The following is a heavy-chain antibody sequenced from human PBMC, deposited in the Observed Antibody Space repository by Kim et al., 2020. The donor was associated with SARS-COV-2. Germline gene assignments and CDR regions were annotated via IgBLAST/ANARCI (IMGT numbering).Heavy chain of an antibody. J-gene: IGHJ3*02. CDR1: GLTVSNNY. V-gene: IGHV3-66*01. CDR3: ARATNSRGAFDI. CDR2: IYTDGST. D-gene: IGHD3-10*01. Sequence: GGSLRLSCAASGLTVSNNYMTWVRQAPGKGLEWVSVIYTDGSTYYTDSVKDRFTISRDNSKNTLYLQMRSLRGEDTAVYYCARATNSRGAFDIWGQGTMV.